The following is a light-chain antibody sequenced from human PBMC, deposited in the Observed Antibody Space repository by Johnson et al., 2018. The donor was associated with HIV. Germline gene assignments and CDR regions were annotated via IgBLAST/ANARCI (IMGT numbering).Light chain of an antibody. CDR3: GTWDSSLSAVYV. Sequence: QSVLTQPPSVSAAPGQKVTISCSGSSSNIGNNYVSWYQQLPGTAPKLLIYDNNKRPSGIPDRFSGSKSGTSATLGITGLRTGDEADYYCGTWDSSLSAVYVFGTGTKVTVL. V-gene: IGLV1-51*01. CDR1: SSNIGNNY. J-gene: IGLJ1*01. CDR2: DNN.